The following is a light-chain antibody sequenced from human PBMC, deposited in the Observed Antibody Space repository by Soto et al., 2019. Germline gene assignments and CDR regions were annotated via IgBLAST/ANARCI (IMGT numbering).Light chain of an antibody. CDR2: YDD. J-gene: IGLJ1*01. V-gene: IGLV1-36*01. CDR1: SSNIGNNA. Sequence: QSVLTQPPSVSEAPRQRVTISCSGSSSNIGNNAVNWYQQLPGKAPKLLMYYDDLLPSGVSDRFSGSKSGISASLAISGLQSEDEADYYCAAWDDSLNGYVFGTGTKLTV. CDR3: AAWDDSLNGYV.